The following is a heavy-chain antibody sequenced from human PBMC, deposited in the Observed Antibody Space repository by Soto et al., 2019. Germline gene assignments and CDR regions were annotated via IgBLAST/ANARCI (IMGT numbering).Heavy chain of an antibody. J-gene: IGHJ4*02. V-gene: IGHV1-69*19. D-gene: IGHD2-15*01. CDR1: GGTFNTYA. CDR3: SREVQVHTPAFVY. CDR2: ISPMFGAA. Sequence: QVQLVQSGAEMKKPGSSVKVSCQSSGGTFNTYAMNWVRQAPGQGPEWMGDISPMFGAANYEPKFQGRVTITADEATVTLCLQLCRLTSEETALYFCSREVQVHTPAFVYWGQGTRVTVSS.